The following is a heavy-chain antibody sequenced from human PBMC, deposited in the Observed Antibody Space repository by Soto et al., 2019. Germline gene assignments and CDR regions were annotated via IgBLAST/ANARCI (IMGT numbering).Heavy chain of an antibody. V-gene: IGHV3-74*01. CDR2: VNSDGSST. Sequence: EVQLVESGGGSVQPGGSLRLSCTASGFTFTTYWIHWVRQAPGKGLVWVSRVNSDGSSTSYADSVKGRFPISRDNAKNTVYRQMNSLRDDDTAVYYCARGASTGLACDAFDIWGEGTGVSVSS. CDR1: GFTFTTYW. CDR3: ARGASTGLACDAFDI. J-gene: IGHJ3*02. D-gene: IGHD6-19*01.